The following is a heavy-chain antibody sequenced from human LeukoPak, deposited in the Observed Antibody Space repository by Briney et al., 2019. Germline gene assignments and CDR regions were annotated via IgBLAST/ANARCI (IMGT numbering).Heavy chain of an antibody. J-gene: IGHJ4*02. Sequence: PSETLSLTCTVSGGSISSYYWSWIRQPPGKGLEWIGYIYYSGSTNYNPSLKSRVTISVDTSKNQFSLKLSSVTAADTAVYYCASSRDSSSTPFDHWGQGTLVTVSS. CDR2: IYYSGST. CDR1: GGSISSYY. V-gene: IGHV4-59*01. D-gene: IGHD6-6*01. CDR3: ASSRDSSSTPFDH.